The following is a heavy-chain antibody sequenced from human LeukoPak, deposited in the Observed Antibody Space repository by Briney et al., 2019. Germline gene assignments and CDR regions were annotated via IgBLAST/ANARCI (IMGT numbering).Heavy chain of an antibody. V-gene: IGHV3-7*01. CDR2: IKGDESEK. CDR3: AKSIAARPLNGMDV. D-gene: IGHD6-6*01. J-gene: IGHJ6*02. Sequence: GGSLRLSCAASGFTFSNYWMHWVRQAPGKGLEWVANIKGDESEKYYVDSVKGRFSISRDNAKNSLYLQMNSLRAEDTAVYYCAKSIAARPLNGMDVWGQGTTVTVSS. CDR1: GFTFSNYW.